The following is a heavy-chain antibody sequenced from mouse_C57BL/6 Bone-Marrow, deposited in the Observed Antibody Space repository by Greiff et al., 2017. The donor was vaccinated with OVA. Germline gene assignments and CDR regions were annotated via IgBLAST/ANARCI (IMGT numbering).Heavy chain of an antibody. Sequence: VQLQQSGAELVRPGTSVKVSCKASGYAFTNYLIEWVKQRPGQGLEWIGVINPGSGGTNYNEKFKGKATLTADKSSSTAYMQLSSLTSEDSAVYFCARSLYYGSSYGTRDYWGQGTSVTVSS. J-gene: IGHJ4*01. V-gene: IGHV1-54*01. CDR3: ARSLYYGSSYGTRDY. CDR2: INPGSGGT. CDR1: GYAFTNYL. D-gene: IGHD1-1*01.